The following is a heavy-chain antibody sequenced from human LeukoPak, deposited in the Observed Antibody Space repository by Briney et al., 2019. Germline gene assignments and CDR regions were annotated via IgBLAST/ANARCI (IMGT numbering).Heavy chain of an antibody. D-gene: IGHD2-21*01. CDR3: ARDFAYKKFDY. Sequence: GGSLRLSCAASGLILKGSWMNWVRQAPGKGLEWVASISPDGSGKGLVASVRGRFTISRDDAENSLYLQMNGLRVEDTAVYYCARDFAYKKFDYWGRGTLVTVSS. J-gene: IGHJ4*02. CDR1: GLILKGSW. V-gene: IGHV3-7*03. CDR2: ISPDGSGK.